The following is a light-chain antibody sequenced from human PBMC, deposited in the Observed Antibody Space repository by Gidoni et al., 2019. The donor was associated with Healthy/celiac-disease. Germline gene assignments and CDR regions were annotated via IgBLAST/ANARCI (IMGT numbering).Light chain of an antibody. Sequence: QSVLTQPPSASGAPGPRVTISCAGSSPNIGAGYDVHWYQQLPGTAPKLLIYGNSNRPSGVPDRFSGSKSGTSASLAITGLQAEDEADYYCQSYDSSLSGWVFGGGTKLTVL. V-gene: IGLV1-40*01. J-gene: IGLJ3*02. CDR3: QSYDSSLSGWV. CDR1: SPNIGAGYD. CDR2: GNS.